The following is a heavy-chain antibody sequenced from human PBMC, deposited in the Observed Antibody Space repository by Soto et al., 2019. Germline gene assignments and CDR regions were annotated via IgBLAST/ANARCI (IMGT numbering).Heavy chain of an antibody. CDR2: IYYSGST. CDR1: GGSISSGDYY. Sequence: QVQLQESGPGLVKPSQTLSLTCTVSGGSISSGDYYWSWIRQPPGKGLAWIGYIYYSGSTYYNPSLKSRFTISVDTSKNQFSLNLSSVTAADTAVYYCAREPRKGFGDNWFDPWGQGTLVTVSS. D-gene: IGHD3-3*01. V-gene: IGHV4-30-4*01. J-gene: IGHJ5*02. CDR3: AREPRKGFGDNWFDP.